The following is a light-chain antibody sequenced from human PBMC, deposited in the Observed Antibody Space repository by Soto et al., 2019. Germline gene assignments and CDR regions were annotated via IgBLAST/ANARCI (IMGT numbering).Light chain of an antibody. V-gene: IGLV2-8*01. CDR2: EVV. J-gene: IGLJ1*01. Sequence: QSVLTQPPSASGSPGQSVTISCTGTRNDIGVYDFVSWYQHHPGKAPRLIIYEVVQRPSGVPDRFSGSKSGNTASLTVSVLQAAAEADYFCKSYAGSNTYVFGSGTKVTVL. CDR1: RNDIGVYDF. CDR3: KSYAGSNTYV.